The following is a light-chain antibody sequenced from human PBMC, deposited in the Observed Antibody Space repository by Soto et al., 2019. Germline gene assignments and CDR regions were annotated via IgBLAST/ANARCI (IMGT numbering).Light chain of an antibody. CDR1: SSDVGGYNY. Sequence: QSALTQPRSVSGSPGQSVTISCTGTSSDVGGYNYVSWYQQHPGKAPKFMIYDVSKRPSGVSDRFSGSKSGNTASLTISGLQADDEADYYCCSYAGSYTWVFGGGTKLAVL. CDR2: DVS. J-gene: IGLJ3*02. V-gene: IGLV2-11*01. CDR3: CSYAGSYTWV.